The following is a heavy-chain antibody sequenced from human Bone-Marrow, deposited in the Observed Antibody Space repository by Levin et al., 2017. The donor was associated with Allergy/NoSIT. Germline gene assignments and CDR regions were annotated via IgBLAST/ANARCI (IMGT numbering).Heavy chain of an antibody. Sequence: SQTLSLTCSVSGGSISSSGYYWGWVRQPPGKGLEWIGIVSYSGTTDYNPSLKSRVTISVVTSKSQFSLKLNSVTAADTAVYYCSGRTDDYYFYGMDVWGQGTSVTVSS. J-gene: IGHJ6*02. V-gene: IGHV4-39*01. CDR3: SGRTDDYYFYGMDV. D-gene: IGHD3/OR15-3a*01. CDR2: VSYSGTT. CDR1: GGSISSSGYY.